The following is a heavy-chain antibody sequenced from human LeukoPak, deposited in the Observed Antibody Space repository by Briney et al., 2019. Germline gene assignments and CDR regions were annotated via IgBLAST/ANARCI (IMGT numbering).Heavy chain of an antibody. Sequence: PGGSLRLSCAASGFTYSDYYMSWIRQAPGKGLGGVSYNSTSSRYTNYADSVKGRFTISRDDAKNSLYLQMNSLRAEDTAVYYCARSRPRGRGFPVVIDYWGQGTLVTVSS. CDR2: NSTSSRYT. J-gene: IGHJ4*02. CDR1: GFTYSDYY. CDR3: ARSRPRGRGFPVVIDY. V-gene: IGHV3-11*06. D-gene: IGHD2-21*01.